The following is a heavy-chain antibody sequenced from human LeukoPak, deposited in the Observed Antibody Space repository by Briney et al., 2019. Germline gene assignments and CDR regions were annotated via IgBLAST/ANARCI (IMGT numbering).Heavy chain of an antibody. Sequence: SETLSLTCTVSGGSISSYYWTWIRQPAGKGLEWIGRIYTSGSTNYNPSLKSRVTISLDTSKNHFSLKLSSVTAADTAVYYCARGYFYGYIDYWGQGTLVTVSS. J-gene: IGHJ4*02. V-gene: IGHV4-4*07. CDR3: ARGYFYGYIDY. D-gene: IGHD5-18*01. CDR1: GGSISSYY. CDR2: IYTSGST.